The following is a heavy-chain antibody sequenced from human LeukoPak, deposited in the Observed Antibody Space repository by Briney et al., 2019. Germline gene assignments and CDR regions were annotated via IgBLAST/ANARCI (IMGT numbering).Heavy chain of an antibody. J-gene: IGHJ6*03. Sequence: PSETLSLTCTVSGGSISSSSYYWGWIRQPPGKGLEWIGSIYYSGSTYYNPSLKSRVTISVDTSKNQFSLKLSSVTAADTAVYYCAKSLSIIRGPYYMDVWGKGTTVTVSS. CDR1: GGSISSSSYY. CDR3: AKSLSIIRGPYYMDV. V-gene: IGHV4-39*07. D-gene: IGHD3-10*01. CDR2: IYYSGST.